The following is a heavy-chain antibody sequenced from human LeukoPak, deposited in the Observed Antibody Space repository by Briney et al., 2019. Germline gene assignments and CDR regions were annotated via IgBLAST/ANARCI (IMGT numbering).Heavy chain of an antibody. Sequence: GGSLRLSCAASGFTFSTYWMHWVRQAPGKGLMWVSRVNNDGSSTTYADSVEGRFTISRDNARNTLYLQMNSLRAEDTAVYYCARSSYPYYFDYWGQGTLVTVSS. D-gene: IGHD6-19*01. J-gene: IGHJ4*02. CDR2: VNNDGSST. CDR3: ARSSYPYYFDY. CDR1: GFTFSTYW. V-gene: IGHV3-74*01.